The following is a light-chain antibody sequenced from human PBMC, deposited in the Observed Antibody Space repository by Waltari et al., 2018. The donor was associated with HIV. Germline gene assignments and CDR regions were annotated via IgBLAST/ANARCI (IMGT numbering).Light chain of an antibody. V-gene: IGKV4-1*01. J-gene: IGKJ1*01. CDR3: HQYYTTPRT. Sequence: DIVLTQSPASLAVSLGERATINCKSSQSVLFSSNNKNYLAWYQQKSGQAPKLLVSWASTRESGVPDRFSGSGSGTDFTLTISSLQAEDVAIYYCHQYYTTPRTFGQGTKVEIK. CDR2: WAS. CDR1: QSVLFSSNNKNY.